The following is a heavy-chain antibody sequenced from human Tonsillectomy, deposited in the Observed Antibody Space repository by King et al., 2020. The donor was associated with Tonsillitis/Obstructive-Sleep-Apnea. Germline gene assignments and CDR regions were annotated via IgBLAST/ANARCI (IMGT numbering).Heavy chain of an antibody. J-gene: IGHJ4*02. D-gene: IGHD3-9*01. Sequence: VQLQQWGAGLLKPSETLSLTCAVYGGSFSGYYWSWIRQPQGKGLEWIGEINHSGGTNYNPSLKSRVTISVDTSRNQFSLKLSSVTAADTAVYYCATDYDILTAYYYWGQGTLVTVSS. CDR1: GGSFSGYY. CDR3: ATDYDILTAYYY. V-gene: IGHV4-34*01. CDR2: INHSGGT.